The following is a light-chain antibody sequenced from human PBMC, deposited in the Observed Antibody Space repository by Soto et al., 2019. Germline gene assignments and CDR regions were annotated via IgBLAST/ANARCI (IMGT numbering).Light chain of an antibody. CDR2: DVS. J-gene: IGKJ5*01. Sequence: IVLTQSPGTLSLSPGERAILSCRASQSVSGTYLAWYQQRPGQAPRLLMSDVSTRATGIPDRFTGGGSGADFTLTISRLEPEDFAVYYCQQYGSSPQTFGLGTRLEMK. V-gene: IGKV3-20*01. CDR1: QSVSGTY. CDR3: QQYGSSPQT.